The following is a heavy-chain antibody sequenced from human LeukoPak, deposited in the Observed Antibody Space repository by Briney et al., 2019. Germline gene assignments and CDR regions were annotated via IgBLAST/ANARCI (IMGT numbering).Heavy chain of an antibody. CDR3: ARAPAGYSVDY. CDR1: GFTFSDYY. CDR2: ISSSSSYT. D-gene: IGHD6-13*01. J-gene: IGHJ4*02. Sequence: PGGSLRLSCAASGFTFSDYYMSWIRQAPGKGLEWVSYISSSSSYTNYADFVKGRFTISRDNAKNSLYLQMNSLRAEDTAVYYCARAPAGYSVDYWGQGTLVTVSS. V-gene: IGHV3-11*06.